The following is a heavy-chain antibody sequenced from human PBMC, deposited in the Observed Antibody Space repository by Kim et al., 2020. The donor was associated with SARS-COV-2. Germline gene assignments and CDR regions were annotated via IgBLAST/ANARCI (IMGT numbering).Heavy chain of an antibody. CDR1: GFTFSNYA. V-gene: IGHV3-23*01. CDR3: AKLGSFCSGGSCFDWFDP. Sequence: GGSLRLSCAASGFTFSNYAMSWVRQAPGKGLEWVSAISGSGGSTYYADSVKGRFTISRDNSKNTLYLQMNSLRAEDTAVYYCAKLGSFCSGGSCFDWFDPWGQGTLVTVSS. J-gene: IGHJ5*02. D-gene: IGHD2-15*01. CDR2: ISGSGGST.